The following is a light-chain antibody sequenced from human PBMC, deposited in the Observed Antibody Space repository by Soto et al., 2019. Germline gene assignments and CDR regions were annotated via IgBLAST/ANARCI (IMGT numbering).Light chain of an antibody. CDR3: SSFTGTTTWV. V-gene: IGLV2-14*03. CDR2: DVS. J-gene: IGLJ3*02. CDR1: NSDVGGYDY. Sequence: QSVLTQPASVSGSPGQSITISCTGTNSDVGGYDYVSWYQQHPGKAPKLLIYDVSKRPSGVSNRFSGSKSGNTASLTISGLLTEDEADYYCSSFTGTTTWVFGGGTKLTVL.